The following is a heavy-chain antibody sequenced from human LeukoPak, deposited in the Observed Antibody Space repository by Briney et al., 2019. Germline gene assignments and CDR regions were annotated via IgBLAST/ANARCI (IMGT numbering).Heavy chain of an antibody. CDR3: VKDRVDGSGSQFDS. V-gene: IGHV3-30*04. D-gene: IGHD3-10*01. Sequence: HPGGSLRLSREASGFIFGSYAMGWVRQAPGKGLEWVAGISYDGSDKYYADSVKGRFTISRDNSKNTLYLQMNSLRADDTAVYYCVKDRVDGSGSQFDSWGQGSLVIVSS. CDR1: GFIFGSYA. CDR2: ISYDGSDK. J-gene: IGHJ4*02.